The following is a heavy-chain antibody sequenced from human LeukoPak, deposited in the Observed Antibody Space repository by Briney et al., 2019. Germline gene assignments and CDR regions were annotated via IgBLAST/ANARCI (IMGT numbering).Heavy chain of an antibody. V-gene: IGHV5-51*01. CDR3: ARRVGGTTSRAFDM. Sequence: GESLKISCKGSGYRFTNYWIGWVRQMPGKGLEWMGIIYPGDSETRYSPSFQGQVTISADKSISTAYLQWSSLKASDTAMYYCARRVGGTTSRAFDMWGQGTMVSVSS. CDR2: IYPGDSET. CDR1: GYRFTNYW. J-gene: IGHJ3*02. D-gene: IGHD1-26*01.